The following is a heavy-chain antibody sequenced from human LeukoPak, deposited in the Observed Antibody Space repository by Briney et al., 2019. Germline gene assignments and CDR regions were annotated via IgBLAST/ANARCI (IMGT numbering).Heavy chain of an antibody. V-gene: IGHV4-61*02. CDR2: IYTSGST. Sequence: PSETLSLTCTVSGYSISSGSYYWSWIRQPAGKGLEWIGRIYTSGSTNYNPSLKSRVTISVDTSKNQFSLKLSSVTAADTAVYYCARGGIPDYWGQGILVTVSS. J-gene: IGHJ4*02. D-gene: IGHD2-21*01. CDR1: GYSISSGSYY. CDR3: ARGGIPDY.